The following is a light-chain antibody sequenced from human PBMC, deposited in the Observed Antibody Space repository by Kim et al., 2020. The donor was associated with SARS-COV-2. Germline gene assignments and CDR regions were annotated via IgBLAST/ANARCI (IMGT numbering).Light chain of an antibody. J-gene: IGLJ2*01. Sequence: SSELTQDPAVSVALGQTVRITCQGDSLRTYYTTWFQQKPGQAPIVVFYGKNNRPSGIPDRFSGSSSGNTASLTITATQGGDEADYYCNSRDNNDNVLFGGGTRLTVL. V-gene: IGLV3-19*01. CDR2: GKN. CDR3: NSRDNNDNVL. CDR1: SLRTYY.